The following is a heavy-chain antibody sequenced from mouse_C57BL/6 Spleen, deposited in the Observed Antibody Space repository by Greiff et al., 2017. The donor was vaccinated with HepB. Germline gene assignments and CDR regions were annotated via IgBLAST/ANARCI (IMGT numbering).Heavy chain of an antibody. CDR2: ISDGGSYT. J-gene: IGHJ1*03. CDR1: GFTFSSYA. V-gene: IGHV5-4*01. D-gene: IGHD1-1*01. CDR3: ARDPYYGSSKGYFDV. Sequence: EVKLVESGGGLVKPGGSLKLSCAASGFTFSSYAMSWVRQTPEKRLGWVATISDGGSYTYYPDNVKGRFTISRDNAKNNLYLQMSHLKSEDTAMYYCARDPYYGSSKGYFDVWGTGTTVTVSS.